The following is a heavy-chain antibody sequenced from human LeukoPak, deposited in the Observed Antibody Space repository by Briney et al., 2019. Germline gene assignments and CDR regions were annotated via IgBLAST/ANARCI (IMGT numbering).Heavy chain of an antibody. D-gene: IGHD6-13*01. CDR2: INHSGST. J-gene: IGHJ4*02. CDR3: ARVDSSSWYFEDY. Sequence: SETLSLTCAVYSGSFSGYYWSWIRQPPGKGLEWIGEINHSGSTNYNPSLKSRVTISVDTSKNQFSLKLSSVTAADTAVYYCARVDSSSWYFEDYWGQGTLVTVSS. V-gene: IGHV4-34*01. CDR1: SGSFSGYY.